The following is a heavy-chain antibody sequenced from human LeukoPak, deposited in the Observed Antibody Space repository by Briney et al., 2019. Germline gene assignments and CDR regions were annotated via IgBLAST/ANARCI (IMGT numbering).Heavy chain of an antibody. CDR2: IKQDGSEK. CDR1: GFTFSSYW. J-gene: IGHJ4*02. CDR3: ARGYYDILTGYTFDY. Sequence: PGGSLRLSCAASGFTFSSYWMSWVRQAPGKGLEWVANIKQDGSEKYYVDSVKGRFTISRDNAKNSLYLQMNSLRAEDTAVYYCARGYYDILTGYTFDYWGQGTLFTVSS. D-gene: IGHD3-9*01. V-gene: IGHV3-7*03.